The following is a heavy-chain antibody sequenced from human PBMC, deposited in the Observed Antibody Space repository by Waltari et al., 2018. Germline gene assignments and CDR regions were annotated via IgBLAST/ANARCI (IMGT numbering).Heavy chain of an antibody. D-gene: IGHD2-15*01. CDR2: IIPIFGTA. CDR3: ARDGSSPPSWFDP. Sequence: QVQLVQSGAEVKKPGSTVKVSCTASCGPYSSYAISCVQQASGLGLEWMGGIIPIFGTANYAQKFQGRVTITTDESTSTAYMELSSLRSEDTAVYYCARDGSSPPSWFDPWGQGTLVTVSS. J-gene: IGHJ5*02. V-gene: IGHV1-69*05. CDR1: CGPYSSYA.